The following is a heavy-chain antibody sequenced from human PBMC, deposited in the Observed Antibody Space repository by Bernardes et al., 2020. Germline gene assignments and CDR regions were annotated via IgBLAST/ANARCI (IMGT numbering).Heavy chain of an antibody. J-gene: IGHJ6*02. CDR2: IDWDDDK. CDR3: ARTYYDILTGYSYGMDV. CDR1: GFSLSTSGMR. Sequence: GPTLVKPTQTLTLTCTFSGFSLSTSGMRVSWIRQPPGKALEWLARIDWDDDKFYSTSLKTRLTISKDTSKNQVVLTMTNMDPVDTATYYCARTYYDILTGYSYGMDVWGQGTTVTVSS. D-gene: IGHD3-9*01. V-gene: IGHV2-70*04.